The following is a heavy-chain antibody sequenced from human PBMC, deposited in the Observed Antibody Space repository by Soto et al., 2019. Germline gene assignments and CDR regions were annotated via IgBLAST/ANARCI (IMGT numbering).Heavy chain of an antibody. V-gene: IGHV3-73*01. CDR2: IRSKANSYAT. J-gene: IGHJ4*02. CDR3: TIRGESSSFTFDY. Sequence: GGSLRLSCAASGFTFSGSAMHWVRQASGKGLEWVGRIRSKANSYATAYAASVKGRFTISRDDSKNTAYLQMNSLKTEDTAVYYCTIRGESSSFTFDYWGQGTLVTVSS. CDR1: GFTFSGSA. D-gene: IGHD6-6*01.